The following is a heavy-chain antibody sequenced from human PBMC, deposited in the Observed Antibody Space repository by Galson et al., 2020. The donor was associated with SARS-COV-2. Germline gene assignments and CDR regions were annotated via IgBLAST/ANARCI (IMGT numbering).Heavy chain of an antibody. V-gene: IGHV3-23*01. CDR2: ISGSGGST. Sequence: GESLKISCAASGFTFSSYAMSWVRQAPGKGLEWVSAISGSGGSTYYADSVKGRFTISRDNSKNTLYLQMNSLRAEDTAVYYCAKDIGELLDYWGQGTLVTVSS. CDR3: AKDIGELLDY. D-gene: IGHD3-10*01. CDR1: GFTFSSYA. J-gene: IGHJ4*02.